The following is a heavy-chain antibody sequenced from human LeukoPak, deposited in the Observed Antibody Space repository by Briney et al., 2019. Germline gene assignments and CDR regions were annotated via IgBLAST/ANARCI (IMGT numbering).Heavy chain of an antibody. J-gene: IGHJ4*02. D-gene: IGHD1-26*01. CDR1: GFTFSSYA. Sequence: GGSLRLSCAASGFTFSSYAMHWVRQAPGKGLEWVAVISYDGSNKYYADSVKGRFTISRDNSKNTLYLQMNSLRAEDTAVYYCAKKGATTGDFDYWGQETLVTVSS. V-gene: IGHV3-30-3*02. CDR2: ISYDGSNK. CDR3: AKKGATTGDFDY.